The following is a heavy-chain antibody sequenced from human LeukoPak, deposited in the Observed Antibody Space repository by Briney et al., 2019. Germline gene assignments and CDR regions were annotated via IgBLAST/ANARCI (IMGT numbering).Heavy chain of an antibody. J-gene: IGHJ4*02. Sequence: PSETLSLTCSVSGGSIRSSYWNWIRQSPGKGLEWLGYIYYSGSTNYNPSLKSRVTISVDTSKNQFSLKLSSVTAADTAVYYRARVGTYGSGSYLSWLDYWGQGTLVTVSS. CDR1: GGSIRSSY. V-gene: IGHV4-59*13. D-gene: IGHD3-10*01. CDR2: IYYSGST. CDR3: ARVGTYGSGSYLSWLDY.